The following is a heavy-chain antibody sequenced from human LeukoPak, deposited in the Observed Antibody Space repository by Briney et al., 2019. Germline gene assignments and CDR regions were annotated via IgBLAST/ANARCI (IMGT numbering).Heavy chain of an antibody. Sequence: GGSLRLSCAASGFTFSSSEMNWVRQAPGKGLEWVSYIGSSDTTVHFADSVEGRFTISRDNAKNSLYLQMNSLRAEDTAIYYCARLTVTTKDAFDIWGQGTMVIVSS. V-gene: IGHV3-48*03. CDR2: IGSSDTTV. CDR1: GFTFSSSE. J-gene: IGHJ3*02. CDR3: ARLTVTTKDAFDI. D-gene: IGHD4-17*01.